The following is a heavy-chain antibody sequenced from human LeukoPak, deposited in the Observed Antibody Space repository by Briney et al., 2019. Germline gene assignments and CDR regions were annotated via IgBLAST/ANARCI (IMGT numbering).Heavy chain of an antibody. V-gene: IGHV4-61*01. CDR3: ARGYDYGDPIDY. Sequence: PSETLSLTCTVSGGSVSSGSYYWSWIRQPPGKGLEWIGYIYYSGSTNYNPSLKSRVTISVDTSKNQFSLKLSSVTAADTAVYYCARGYDYGDPIDYWGQGTLVTVSS. D-gene: IGHD4-17*01. J-gene: IGHJ4*02. CDR2: IYYSGST. CDR1: GGSVSSGSYY.